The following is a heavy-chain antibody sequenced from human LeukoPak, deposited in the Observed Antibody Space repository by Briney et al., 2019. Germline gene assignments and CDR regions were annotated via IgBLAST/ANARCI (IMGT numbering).Heavy chain of an antibody. CDR2: LYHSGST. CDR3: ARHALATVTDPSFDY. J-gene: IGHJ4*02. CDR1: GGSISTPGYY. D-gene: IGHD2-21*02. V-gene: IGHV4-39*01. Sequence: SETLSLTCTVSGGSISTPGYYWGWVRQPPGKGLEWIGSLYHSGSTYYKPSLKSRATISVDRSKNQCSLKLRSVTAADTAVYYCARHALATVTDPSFDYWGQGTLVTVSS.